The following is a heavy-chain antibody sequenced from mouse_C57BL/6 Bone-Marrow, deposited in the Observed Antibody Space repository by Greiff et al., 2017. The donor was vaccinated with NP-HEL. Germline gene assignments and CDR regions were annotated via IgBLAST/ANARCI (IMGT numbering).Heavy chain of an antibody. CDR3: LSLYYYARDF. J-gene: IGHJ4*01. V-gene: IGHV14-4*01. D-gene: IGHD6-1*01. Sequence: EVQLVESGAELVRPGASVKLSCTASGFNIKDDYMHWVKQRPEQGLEWIGWIDPENGDTEYASKFQGKATITADTSSNTAYLQLSSLTSEDTAVYYCLSLYYYARDFWGQGTAVTVSA. CDR1: GFNIKDDY. CDR2: IDPENGDT.